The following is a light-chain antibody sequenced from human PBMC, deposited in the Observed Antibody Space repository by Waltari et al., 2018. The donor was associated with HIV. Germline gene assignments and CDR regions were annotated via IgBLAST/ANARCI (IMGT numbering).Light chain of an antibody. CDR3: QVWLSSSGDHPV. CDR2: YDT. CDR1: NIGSES. V-gene: IGLV3-21*01. Sequence: SYVLTQPPSVSVAPGKTAKITCGGDNIGSESVSWYQQKPGQAPLLVIYYDTDRPSGIPERFSFSSSGDTATLTISGVEAGDEADYHCQVWLSSSGDHPVFGGGTRLTVL. J-gene: IGLJ2*01.